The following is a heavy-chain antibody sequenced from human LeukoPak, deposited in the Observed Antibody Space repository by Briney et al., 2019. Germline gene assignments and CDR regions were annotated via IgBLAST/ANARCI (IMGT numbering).Heavy chain of an antibody. J-gene: IGHJ3*02. CDR1: GGSISSSSYY. CDR2: IYYSGST. D-gene: IGHD5-24*01. V-gene: IGHV4-61*01. CDR3: AGAVELPGAFDI. Sequence: SETLSLTCTVSGGSISSSSYYWSWIRQPPGKGLEWIGYIYYSGSTNYNPSLKSRVTISVDTSKNQFSLKLSSVAAADTAVYYCAGAVELPGAFDIWGQGTMVTVSS.